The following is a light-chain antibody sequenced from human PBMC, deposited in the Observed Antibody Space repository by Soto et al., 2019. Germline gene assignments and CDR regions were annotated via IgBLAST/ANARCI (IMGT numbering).Light chain of an antibody. CDR1: QSIFSNY. CDR3: QPYGTSPRT. V-gene: IGKV3-20*01. CDR2: GAS. Sequence: EVMLTQSPGTLSLSPGERATLSCRASQSIFSNYLAWYQQKSGQAPRLLIYGASNRATGIPDRFSGSGSGTDFTLTISGLEPEDFAVYYCQPYGTSPRTFGQGTKVEFK. J-gene: IGKJ1*01.